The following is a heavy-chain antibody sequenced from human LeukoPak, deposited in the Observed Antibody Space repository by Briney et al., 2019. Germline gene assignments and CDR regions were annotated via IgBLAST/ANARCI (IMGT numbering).Heavy chain of an antibody. J-gene: IGHJ4*02. Sequence: GSLRLSCAASGFTFSDYSMNWVRQAPGKGLEWVSYISSGSVTIYYADSVKGRFTISRDNAKNSLYLQMNSLRAEDTAVYYCARDGGQNFDYWGQGTLVTVSS. D-gene: IGHD2/OR15-2a*01. CDR3: ARDGGQNFDY. CDR2: ISSGSVTI. CDR1: GFTFSDYS. V-gene: IGHV3-48*01.